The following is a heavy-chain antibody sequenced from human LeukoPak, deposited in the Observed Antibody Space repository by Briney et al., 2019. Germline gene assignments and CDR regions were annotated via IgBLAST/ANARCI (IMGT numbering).Heavy chain of an antibody. Sequence: SETLSLTCTVSGGSISSHYWSWIRQPPGKGLEWIGYIYYSGSTNYNPSLKSRVTISVDTSKNRFSLKLSSVTAADTAVYYCGRGGYDFWGGIYYYYYMDVWGKGTTVTVSS. D-gene: IGHD3-3*01. CDR1: GGSISSHY. CDR2: IYYSGST. V-gene: IGHV4-59*11. J-gene: IGHJ6*03. CDR3: GRGGYDFWGGIYYYYYMDV.